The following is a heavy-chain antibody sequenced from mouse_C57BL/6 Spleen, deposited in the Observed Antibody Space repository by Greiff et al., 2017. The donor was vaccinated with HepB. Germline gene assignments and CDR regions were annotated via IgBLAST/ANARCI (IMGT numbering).Heavy chain of an antibody. CDR3: ARTTVVPRYCDV. CDR2: INPNYGTT. J-gene: IGHJ1*03. CDR1: GYSFTDYN. V-gene: IGHV1-39*01. Sequence: VHVKQSGPELVKPGASVKISCKASGYSFTDYNMNWVKQSNGKSLEWIGVINPNYGTTSYNQKFKGKATLTVDQSSSTAYMQLNSLTSEDSAVYYCARTTVVPRYCDVWGTGTTVTVSS. D-gene: IGHD1-1*01.